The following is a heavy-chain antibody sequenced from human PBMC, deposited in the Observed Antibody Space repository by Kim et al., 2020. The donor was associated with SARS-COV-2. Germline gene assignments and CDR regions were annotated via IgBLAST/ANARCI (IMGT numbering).Heavy chain of an antibody. V-gene: IGHV4-4*02. CDR1: GGSISSGTW. CDR3: GRLDSDSGGYYWFDP. J-gene: IGHJ5*02. D-gene: IGHD1-26*01. Sequence: SETLSLTCGVSGGSISSGTWWCWVRQPPGKGLEWIGEISHSGNTNYNPSLRSRVTISVNKTKNQFSLSLNSVTAADTAVYYGGRLDSDSGGYYWFDPWSQGTLVSV. CDR2: ISHSGNT.